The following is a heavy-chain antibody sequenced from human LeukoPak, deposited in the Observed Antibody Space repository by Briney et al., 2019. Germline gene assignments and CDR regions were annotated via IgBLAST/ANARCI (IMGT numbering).Heavy chain of an antibody. J-gene: IGHJ3*02. Sequence: GESLKISCKGSGYSFTNYWIGWVRQMPGKGLEWMGIIYSGDSDTRYSPSFQGQVTISADKSISTAYLQWSSLKASDSAMYYCARPGTTGTVYAFDIWGQGTMLTVSS. CDR1: GYSFTNYW. CDR3: ARPGTTGTVYAFDI. V-gene: IGHV5-51*01. CDR2: IYSGDSDT. D-gene: IGHD1-1*01.